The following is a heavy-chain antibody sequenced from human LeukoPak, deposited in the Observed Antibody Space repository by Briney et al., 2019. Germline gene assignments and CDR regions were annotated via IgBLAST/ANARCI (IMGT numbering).Heavy chain of an antibody. Sequence: AASVKVSCKASGGTFSSYAISWVRQAPGQGLEWMGRIIPIFGTANYAQKFQGRVTITTDTSTSTAYMELRSLRSDDTAVYYCAIGGYCSGGSCYAWSPFYFDYWGQGTLVTVSS. CDR3: AIGGYCSGGSCYAWSPFYFDY. CDR1: GGTFSSYA. J-gene: IGHJ4*02. CDR2: IIPIFGTA. V-gene: IGHV1-69*05. D-gene: IGHD2-15*01.